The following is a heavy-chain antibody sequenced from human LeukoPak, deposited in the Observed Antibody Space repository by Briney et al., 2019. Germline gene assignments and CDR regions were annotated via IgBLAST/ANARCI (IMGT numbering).Heavy chain of an antibody. V-gene: IGHV3-23*01. J-gene: IGHJ4*02. CDR1: GFTFSSSA. CDR3: ARSPGRLYFDY. D-gene: IGHD1-26*01. Sequence: GGSLRLSCAASGFTFSSSAMSWVRQAPGKGLEWVSAISGSGGSTYYADSVKGRFTISRDNSKNTLYPQMNSLRAEDTAVYYCARSPGRLYFDYWGQGTLVTVSS. CDR2: ISGSGGST.